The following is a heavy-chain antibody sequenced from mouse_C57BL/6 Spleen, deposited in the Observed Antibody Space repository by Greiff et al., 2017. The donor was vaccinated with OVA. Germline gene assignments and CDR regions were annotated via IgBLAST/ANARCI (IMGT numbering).Heavy chain of an antibody. V-gene: IGHV1-64*01. Sequence: QVQLQQPGAELVKPGASVKLSCKASGYTFTSYWMHWVKQRPGQGLEWIGMIHPNSGSTNYNEKFKSKATLTVDKSSSTAYMQLSSLTSEDSAVYYCAIDYDDYGMDYWGQGTSVTVSA. CDR1: GYTFTSYW. CDR2: IHPNSGST. J-gene: IGHJ4*01. D-gene: IGHD2-4*01. CDR3: AIDYDDYGMDY.